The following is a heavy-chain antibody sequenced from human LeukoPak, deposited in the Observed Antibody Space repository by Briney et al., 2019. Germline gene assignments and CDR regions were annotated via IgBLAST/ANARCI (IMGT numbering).Heavy chain of an antibody. J-gene: IGHJ4*02. Sequence: GGSLRLSCVVSGFGFTGFSMRWVRQAPGKGLEWVADIKGDGSEKYYVDSVKGRFTFSRANAKNSLYLQMNSLIADDAIFYYCARDPPDDAACASYYWGQGTLVTVSS. D-gene: IGHD6-13*01. CDR3: ARDPPDDAACASYY. CDR1: GFGFTGFS. V-gene: IGHV3-7*01. CDR2: IKGDGSEK.